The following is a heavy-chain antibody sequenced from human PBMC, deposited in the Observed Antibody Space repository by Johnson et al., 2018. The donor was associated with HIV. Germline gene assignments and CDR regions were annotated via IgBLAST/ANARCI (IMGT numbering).Heavy chain of an antibody. CDR3: AKDFTDGAFDI. V-gene: IGHV3-30*02. D-gene: IGHD5-24*01. CDR1: GFTFSSYG. CDR2: IRFDGNNK. J-gene: IGHJ3*02. Sequence: QVQLVESGGGVVQPGGSLRLSCAASGFTFSSYGMHWVRQAPGKGLAWVAFIRFDGNNKYYADSVEGRFTISRDNSKNTLHLQMNSLRVEDTAVYYCAKDFTDGAFDIWGRGTMVTVSS.